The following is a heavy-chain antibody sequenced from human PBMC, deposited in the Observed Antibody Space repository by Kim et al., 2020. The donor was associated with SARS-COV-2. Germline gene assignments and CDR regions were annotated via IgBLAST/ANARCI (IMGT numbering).Heavy chain of an antibody. CDR1: GGSFSGYY. CDR3: AGGPRSSCYYYMDF. V-gene: IGHV4-34*01. Sequence: SETLSLTCAVYGGSFSGYYWCWIRKPPGPGKERIWEINHCGSTNYNQSLTSRVTISVDTSKTQFSLTLSSVSAADTAVYYCAGGPRSSCYYYMDFWGKG. D-gene: IGHD3-16*02. CDR2: INHCGST. J-gene: IGHJ6*03.